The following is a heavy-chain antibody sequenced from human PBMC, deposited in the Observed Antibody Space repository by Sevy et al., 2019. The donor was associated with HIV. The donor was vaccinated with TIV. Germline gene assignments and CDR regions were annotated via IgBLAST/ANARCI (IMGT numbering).Heavy chain of an antibody. CDR1: GFTFSNAW. D-gene: IGHD3-10*01. Sequence: GGSLRLSCAASGFTFSNAWMSWVRQAPGKGLEWVGRIKSKTDGGTTDYAAPVKGRFTISRDDSKNTLYLQMNSLKTEDTAVYYCTTEMGPVLGDPSMVRGVIMESDEYWGQGTLVTVSS. J-gene: IGHJ4*02. CDR2: IKSKTDGGTT. V-gene: IGHV3-15*01. CDR3: TTEMGPVLGDPSMVRGVIMESDEY.